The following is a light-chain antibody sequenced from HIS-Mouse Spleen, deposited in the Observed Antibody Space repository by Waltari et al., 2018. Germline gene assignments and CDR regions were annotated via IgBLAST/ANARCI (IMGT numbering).Light chain of an antibody. CDR2: DAS. CDR3: QQRSNWAIT. Sequence: ELVLTSSPATLSLSPGQRATLPCRASQGVSSYLAWYQQKPGQAPRLLIYDASNRATGIPARFSGSGSGTDFTLTISSLEPEDFAVYYCQQRSNWAITFGQGTRLEIK. V-gene: IGKV3-11*01. CDR1: QGVSSY. J-gene: IGKJ5*01.